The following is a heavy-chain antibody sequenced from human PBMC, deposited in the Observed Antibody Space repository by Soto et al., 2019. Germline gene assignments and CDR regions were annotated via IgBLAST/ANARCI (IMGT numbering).Heavy chain of an antibody. Sequence: GGSLRLSCAASGFTFSSYGMHWVRQAPGKGLEWVAVIWYDGSNKYYADSVKGRFTISRDSSKNTLYLQMNSLRAEDTAVYYCARDYDSSGYPRYYFDYWGQGTLVTVSS. CDR1: GFTFSSYG. CDR3: ARDYDSSGYPRYYFDY. V-gene: IGHV3-33*01. CDR2: IWYDGSNK. D-gene: IGHD3-22*01. J-gene: IGHJ4*02.